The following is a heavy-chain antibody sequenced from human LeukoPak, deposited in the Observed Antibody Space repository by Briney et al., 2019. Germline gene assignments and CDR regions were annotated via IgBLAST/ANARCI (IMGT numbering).Heavy chain of an antibody. V-gene: IGHV1-2*02. Sequence: ASVKVSCKASGYTFTSYYMHWVRQAPGQGLEWMGWINPNSGGTNYAQKFQGRVTMTRDTSISTAYMELSRLRSDDTAVYYCARLRGHIVATMEGDYGDYVGFDYWGQGTLVTVSS. CDR1: GYTFTSYY. J-gene: IGHJ4*02. CDR2: INPNSGGT. CDR3: ARLRGHIVATMEGDYGDYVGFDY. D-gene: IGHD5-12*01.